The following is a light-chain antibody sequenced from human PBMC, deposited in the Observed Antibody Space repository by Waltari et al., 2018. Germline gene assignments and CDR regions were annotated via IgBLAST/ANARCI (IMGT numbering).Light chain of an antibody. CDR1: KSISKY. J-gene: IGKJ1*01. CDR2: HAS. CDR3: QHYVSLPVT. Sequence: ELVLTQSPGTLSLSSGERATLPCRTSKSISKYLAWYQQKPGQAPMLIIYHASSRATGIPDRFSGSGSGTDFSLTISRLEPEDFAVYYCQHYVSLPVTFGQGTKVEIK. V-gene: IGKV3-20*01.